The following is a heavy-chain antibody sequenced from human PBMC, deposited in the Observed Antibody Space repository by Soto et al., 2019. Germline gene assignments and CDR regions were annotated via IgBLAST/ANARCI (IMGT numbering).Heavy chain of an antibody. J-gene: IGHJ4*02. Sequence: GGSLRLSCAASGFTFSSYSMNWVRQAPGKGLEWVSYISSSSSTIYYADSVKGRFTISRDNSKNTLYLQMNSLRAEDTAVYYCARVHWNYVIYWGQGTLVTVSS. V-gene: IGHV3-48*01. CDR2: ISSSSSTI. D-gene: IGHD1-1*01. CDR3: ARVHWNYVIY. CDR1: GFTFSSYS.